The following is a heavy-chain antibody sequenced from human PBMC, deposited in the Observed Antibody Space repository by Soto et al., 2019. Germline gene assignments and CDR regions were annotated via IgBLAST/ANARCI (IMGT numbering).Heavy chain of an antibody. Sequence: QVQLVQSGAEVKKPGASVKVSCKASGYTFTSYGISWVRQAPGQGLEWMGWISAYNGNTNYAQKLQGRVTMTTDTXTXTVXMELRSLRSDDTAVYYCARDPPEQLVEYYYYGMDVWGQGTTVTVSS. D-gene: IGHD6-6*01. CDR2: ISAYNGNT. CDR3: ARDPPEQLVEYYYYGMDV. CDR1: GYTFTSYG. J-gene: IGHJ6*02. V-gene: IGHV1-18*01.